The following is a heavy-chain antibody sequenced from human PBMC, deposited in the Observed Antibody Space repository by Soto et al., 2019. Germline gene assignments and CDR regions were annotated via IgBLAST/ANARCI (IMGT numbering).Heavy chain of an antibody. CDR2: ISSNGGST. D-gene: IGHD3-10*01. Sequence: GGSLRLSCAASGFTFSSYAMHWVRQAPGKGLEYVSAISSNGGSTYYANSVKGRFTISRDNSKNTLYLQMGSLRAEDMAVYYCASGPMVRGVIIDWDFDYWGQGTLVTVSS. J-gene: IGHJ4*02. CDR1: GFTFSSYA. V-gene: IGHV3-64*01. CDR3: ASGPMVRGVIIDWDFDY.